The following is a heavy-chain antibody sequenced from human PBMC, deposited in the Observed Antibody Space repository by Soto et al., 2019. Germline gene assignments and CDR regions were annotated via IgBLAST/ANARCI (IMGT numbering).Heavy chain of an antibody. Sequence: SETLSLTCAVYGGSFSCYYWSWIRQPPGKGLEWIGEINHSGSTNYNPSLKSRVTISVDTSKNQFSLKLSSVTAADTAVYYCARGPHHIVVXPAALVRVNYYYYGMDVWGQGTTVTVSS. CDR3: ARGPHHIVVXPAALVRVNYYYYGMDV. CDR2: INHSGST. D-gene: IGHD2-2*01. J-gene: IGHJ6*02. CDR1: GGSFSCYY. V-gene: IGHV4-34*01.